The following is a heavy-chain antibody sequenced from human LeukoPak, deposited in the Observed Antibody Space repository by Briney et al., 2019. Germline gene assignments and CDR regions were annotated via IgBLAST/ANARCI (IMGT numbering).Heavy chain of an antibody. D-gene: IGHD6-19*01. Sequence: ASVKVSCKASGYTFTSYDINWVRQAPGQGLEWMGRINPNSGGTNYAQKFQGRVTMTRDTSISTAYMELSRLRSDDTAVYYCATISGWYGDFDYWGQGTPVTVSS. J-gene: IGHJ4*02. CDR2: INPNSGGT. CDR1: GYTFTSYD. V-gene: IGHV1-2*06. CDR3: ATISGWYGDFDY.